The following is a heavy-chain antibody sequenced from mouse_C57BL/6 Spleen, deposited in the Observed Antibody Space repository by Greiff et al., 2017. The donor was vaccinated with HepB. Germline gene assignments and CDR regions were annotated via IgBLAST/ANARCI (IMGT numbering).Heavy chain of an antibody. D-gene: IGHD1-1*01. CDR3: ARETTVVATGYYAMDY. J-gene: IGHJ4*01. V-gene: IGHV1-55*01. CDR2: IYPGSGST. CDR1: GYTFTSYW. Sequence: VQLQQPGAELVKPGASVKMSCKASGYTFTSYWITWVKQRPGQGLEWIGDIYPGSGSTNYNEKFKSKATLTVDTSSSTAYMKLSSLTSEDSAVYYCARETTVVATGYYAMDYWGQGTSVTVSS.